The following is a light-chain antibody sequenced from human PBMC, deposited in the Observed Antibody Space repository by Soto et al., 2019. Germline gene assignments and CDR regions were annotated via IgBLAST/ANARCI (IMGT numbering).Light chain of an antibody. J-gene: IGKJ1*01. CDR2: GAS. Sequence: EIVLTQSPDTLSLSPGERDTLSCRASQSVSSSYLAWYQQKPGQAPRLLLYGASSRATGIPNRFSGSGSGTDFTLTISRLEPEDFAVYYCQQYGRSPPWTFGQGTKVEIK. CDR3: QQYGRSPPWT. V-gene: IGKV3-20*01. CDR1: QSVSSSY.